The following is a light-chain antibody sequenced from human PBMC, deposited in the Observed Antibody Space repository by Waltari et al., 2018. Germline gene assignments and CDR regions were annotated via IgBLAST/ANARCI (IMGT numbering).Light chain of an antibody. V-gene: IGLV1-40*01. J-gene: IGLJ2*01. Sequence: QSVLTQPPSVSGAPGQRVSISCTGSGSNLGAGYDVHWYQQHPGKAPKLLSYGTRTRPPGGHDRFFCSQSGTSDSLAITALQAEDEAEYYCQSYDTSLSVVFGGWTKLTVL. CDR2: GTR. CDR1: GSNLGAGYD. CDR3: QSYDTSLSVV.